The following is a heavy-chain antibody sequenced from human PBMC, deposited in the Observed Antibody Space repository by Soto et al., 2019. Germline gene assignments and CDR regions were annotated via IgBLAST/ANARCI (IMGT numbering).Heavy chain of an antibody. CDR3: GKEKWRGAAGLTPFDH. J-gene: IGHJ4*02. V-gene: IGHV3-30*18. CDR1: GFTFSSYG. Sequence: QVQLVESGGGVVQPGGSLRLSCGTSGFTFSSYGIHWVRQAPGKGLEWVAVTSYNGIHIYYADFVKGRFTISRDFSKNWVFLEKKGLSPDDTGFYYCGKEKWRGAAGLTPFDHGGKGPLVTVPA. CDR2: TSYNGIHI. D-gene: IGHD6-13*01.